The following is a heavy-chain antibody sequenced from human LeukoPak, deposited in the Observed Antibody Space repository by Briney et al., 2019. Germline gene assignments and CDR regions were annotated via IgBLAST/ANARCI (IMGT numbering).Heavy chain of an antibody. J-gene: IGHJ4*02. CDR2: ISAYTGET. CDR1: VNIFPKYG. D-gene: IGHD7-27*01. Sequence: ASVKVSCKTSVNIFPKYGVNWVRQAPGRGLEWMGWISAYTGETVYAPDLQDRVTMTTDTSTNTAYMDLRSLRSDDTAFYFCALTDTDDFLDSWGQETLVAVSS. CDR3: ALTDTDDFLDS. V-gene: IGHV1-18*01.